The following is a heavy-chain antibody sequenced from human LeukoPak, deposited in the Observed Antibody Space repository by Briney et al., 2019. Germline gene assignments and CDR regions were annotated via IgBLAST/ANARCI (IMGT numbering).Heavy chain of an antibody. J-gene: IGHJ4*02. CDR2: MSRSGSSM. Sequence: GGSLRLSCAASGFTLSDYSMTWIRQAPGKGLEWVSYMSRSGSSMYYAHSVKGRFTISRDNAKNSVYLQMNSLGAEDTAVYYCARGLIETGTTFDYWGQGTLVTVSS. V-gene: IGHV3-11*04. D-gene: IGHD1-7*01. CDR1: GFTLSDYS. CDR3: ARGLIETGTTFDY.